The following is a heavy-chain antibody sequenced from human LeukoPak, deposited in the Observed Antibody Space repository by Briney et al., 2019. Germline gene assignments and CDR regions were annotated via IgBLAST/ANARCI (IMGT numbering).Heavy chain of an antibody. CDR1: GFTLSSYE. CDR2: ISSSGSTI. Sequence: GGSLRLSCAASGFTLSSYEMNWFRQAPGKGLEWVSYISSSGSTIYYADSVKGRFTISRDNAKNSLYLQMNSLRVEDMAVYYCARDLVVRGRWSWFDPRGQGTLVTVSS. J-gene: IGHJ5*02. D-gene: IGHD3-10*01. CDR3: ARDLVVRGRWSWFDP. V-gene: IGHV3-48*03.